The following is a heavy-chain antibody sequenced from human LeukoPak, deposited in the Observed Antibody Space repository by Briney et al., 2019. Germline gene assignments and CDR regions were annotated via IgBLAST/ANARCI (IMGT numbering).Heavy chain of an antibody. Sequence: SVKVSCKASGGTFSSYAISWVRQAPGQGLEWMGGIIPIFGTANYAQKFQGRVTITTDESTGTAYMELSSLRSEDTAVYYCARGPPGGFFNWFDPWGQGTLVTVSS. CDR3: ARGPPGGFFNWFDP. J-gene: IGHJ5*02. V-gene: IGHV1-69*05. CDR2: IIPIFGTA. D-gene: IGHD3-10*01. CDR1: GGTFSSYA.